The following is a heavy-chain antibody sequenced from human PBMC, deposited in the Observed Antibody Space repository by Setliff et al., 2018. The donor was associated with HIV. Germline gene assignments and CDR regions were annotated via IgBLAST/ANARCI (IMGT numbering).Heavy chain of an antibody. CDR2: INPNSGGT. CDR3: ARDDHYYDMGSILSDWYFDL. V-gene: IGHV1-2*02. CDR1: GYTFTGYY. J-gene: IGHJ2*01. D-gene: IGHD3-22*01. Sequence: ASVKVSCKASGYTFTGYYMHWVRQAPGQGLQWMGWINPNSGGTNYAQKFQGRVTMTRDTSISTGYMELSRLRSDDTAVYYCARDDHYYDMGSILSDWYFDLWGRGTLVTVSS.